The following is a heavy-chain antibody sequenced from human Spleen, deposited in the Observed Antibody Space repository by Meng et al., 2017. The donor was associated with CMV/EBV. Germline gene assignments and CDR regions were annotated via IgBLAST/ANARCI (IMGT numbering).Heavy chain of an antibody. CDR3: TRGATPTHKFADY. D-gene: IGHD5-24*01. Sequence: GESLKISCAASGFSFNSYEMNWVRQAPGKGLEWVSYISSSGSTIYYAHSVKGRFTISRDTAKNSLYLQMNSLRAEDTAVYYCTRGATPTHKFADYWGQGTLVTVSS. V-gene: IGHV3-48*03. J-gene: IGHJ4*02. CDR2: ISSSGSTI. CDR1: GFSFNSYE.